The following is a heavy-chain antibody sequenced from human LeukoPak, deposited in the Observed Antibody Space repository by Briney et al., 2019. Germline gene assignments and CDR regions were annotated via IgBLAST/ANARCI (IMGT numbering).Heavy chain of an antibody. CDR2: TYYRSRWYK. Sequence: SQTLSLTCVISGDSVSNNSASWNWIRQSPSRGLEWLGRTYYRSRWYKDYAVSVKSRITITPDTSKNQFSLQLNSVTPEDTAVYYCARWLTTWGQGTLVTASS. CDR3: ARWLTT. V-gene: IGHV6-1*01. J-gene: IGHJ5*02. D-gene: IGHD3-9*01. CDR1: GDSVSNNSAS.